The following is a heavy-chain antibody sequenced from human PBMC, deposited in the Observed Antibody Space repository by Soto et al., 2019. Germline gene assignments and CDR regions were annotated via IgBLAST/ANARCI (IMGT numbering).Heavy chain of an antibody. CDR2: INHSGST. J-gene: IGHJ2*01. Sequence: ETLSLTCAVYGGSFSGYYWSWIRQPPGKGLEWIGEINHSGSTNYNPSLKSRVTISVDTSKNQFSLKLSSVTAADTAVYYCASTWRPHWYFDLWGRGTLVTSPQ. D-gene: IGHD3-16*01. V-gene: IGHV4-34*01. CDR1: GGSFSGYY. CDR3: ASTWRPHWYFDL.